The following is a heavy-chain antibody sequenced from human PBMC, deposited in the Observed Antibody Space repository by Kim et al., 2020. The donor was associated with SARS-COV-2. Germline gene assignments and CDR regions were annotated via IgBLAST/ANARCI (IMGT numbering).Heavy chain of an antibody. Sequence: GGSLRLSCAASGFTVSSNYMSWVRQAPGKGLEWVSVIYSGGSTYYADSVKGRFTISRHNSKNTLYLQMNSLRAEDTAVYYCARVVRYSSWYYGMDVWGQGTTVTVSS. D-gene: IGHD6-13*01. J-gene: IGHJ6*02. CDR3: ARVVRYSSWYYGMDV. CDR2: IYSGGST. CDR1: GFTVSSNY. V-gene: IGHV3-53*04.